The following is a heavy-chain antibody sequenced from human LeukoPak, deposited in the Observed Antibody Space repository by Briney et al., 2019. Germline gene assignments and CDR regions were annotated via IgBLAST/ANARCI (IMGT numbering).Heavy chain of an antibody. CDR3: ARGGELISSSRFDY. D-gene: IGHD6-6*01. Sequence: ASVKVSCEASGYTFTGYYMHWVRQAPGQGLEWMGWINPNSGGTNYAQKFQGRVTMTRDTSISTAYMELSRLRSDDTAVYYCARGGELISSSRFDYWGQGTLVTVSS. CDR2: INPNSGGT. V-gene: IGHV1-2*02. CDR1: GYTFTGYY. J-gene: IGHJ4*02.